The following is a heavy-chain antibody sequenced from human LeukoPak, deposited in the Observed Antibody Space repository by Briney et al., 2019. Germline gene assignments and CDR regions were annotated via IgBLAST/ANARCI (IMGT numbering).Heavy chain of an antibody. CDR3: ANLPGGLVRPPPKDMDV. CDR1: GYTFTSYG. J-gene: IGHJ6*02. D-gene: IGHD3-10*01. V-gene: IGHV1-69*04. Sequence: GASVKVSCKASGYTFTSYGISWVRQAPGQGLEWMGRIIPILGIANYAQKFQGRVTITADKSTSTAYMELSSLRSEDTAVYYCANLPGGLVRPPPKDMDVWGQGTTVTVSS. CDR2: IIPILGIA.